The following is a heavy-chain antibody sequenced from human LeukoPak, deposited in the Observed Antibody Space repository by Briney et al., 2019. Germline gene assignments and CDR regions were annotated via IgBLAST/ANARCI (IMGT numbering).Heavy chain of an antibody. Sequence: GGSLRLSCAASGFSFSNAWMSWVRQAPGKGLEWVGRIESKTDGGTTDYAAPVKGRFTISRDDSKTTLYLQMNSLKTDDTAVYYCTTWIGYWGQGTLVTVSS. J-gene: IGHJ4*02. V-gene: IGHV3-15*04. CDR3: TTWIGY. CDR1: GFSFSNAW. CDR2: IESKTDGGTT.